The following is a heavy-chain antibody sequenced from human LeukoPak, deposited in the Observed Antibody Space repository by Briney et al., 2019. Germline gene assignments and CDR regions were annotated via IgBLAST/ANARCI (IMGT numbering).Heavy chain of an antibody. D-gene: IGHD3-3*01. CDR3: ARETASGYLGFDF. V-gene: IGHV1-18*04. CDR2: ISAYGHT. Sequence: ASVKVSCKASGYTFTDYYIHWVRQAPGQGLEWMGWISAYGHTKLARNLQARVTVTIDTSTTTAYMELRSLSSDDTAVYFCARETASGYLGFDFWGQGTLVTVSS. CDR1: GYTFTDYY. J-gene: IGHJ4*02.